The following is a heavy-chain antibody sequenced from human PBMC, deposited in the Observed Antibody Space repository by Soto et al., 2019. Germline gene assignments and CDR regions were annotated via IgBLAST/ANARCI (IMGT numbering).Heavy chain of an antibody. V-gene: IGHV3-23*01. D-gene: IGHD5-18*01. J-gene: IGHJ4*02. CDR3: AKAPASSLTASRPFDE. CDR2: ISGSGGST. CDR1: GNTFSNYA. Sequence: EVQLLESGGGLVPPGGFLRLSCEASGNTFSNYAMTWVRQAPGKGLEWVSAISGSGGSTYYAGSVKGRFTISRDNYRNTLFLHMNSLRAEDTAIYYCAKAPASSLTASRPFDEWGQGTLVTVSS.